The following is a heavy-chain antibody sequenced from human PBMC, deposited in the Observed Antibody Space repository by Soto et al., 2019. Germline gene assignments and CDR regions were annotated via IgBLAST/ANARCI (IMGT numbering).Heavy chain of an antibody. V-gene: IGHV3-30*18. Sequence: PGGSLRLSCASSGFTFSSYGIHWVRQAPGKGLEWVAVISYDGSNKYYADSVKGRFTISRDNSKNTLYLQMNSLRVEDTAVYYCAKDPNILTGTHPYYYYGMDVWGQGTTVTVSS. CDR3: AKDPNILTGTHPYYYYGMDV. CDR1: GFTFSSYG. D-gene: IGHD3-9*01. J-gene: IGHJ6*02. CDR2: ISYDGSNK.